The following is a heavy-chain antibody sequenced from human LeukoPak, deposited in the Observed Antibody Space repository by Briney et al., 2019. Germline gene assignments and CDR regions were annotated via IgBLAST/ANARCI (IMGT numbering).Heavy chain of an antibody. V-gene: IGHV5-51*01. Sequence: GESLKISCKGSGYSFTSLWIGWVRQTPEEGLEWMGIIYPGDSQIKYSSSFQGQFTISVDKSISTAYLQWSSLKASDTAIYYCARHVASSTWSTFDYWGQGTPVTVSS. CDR2: IYPGDSQI. D-gene: IGHD6-13*01. CDR3: ARHVASSTWSTFDY. CDR1: GYSFTSLW. J-gene: IGHJ4*02.